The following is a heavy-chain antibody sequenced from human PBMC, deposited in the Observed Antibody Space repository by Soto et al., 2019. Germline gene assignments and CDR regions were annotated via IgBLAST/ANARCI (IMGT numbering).Heavy chain of an antibody. Sequence: SETLSLTCSVSGGSIGRYYWSWIRQSPGKGLEWIGFIYDSENTNYNPSLKSRVTISGGTSKNQLSLTLSSVTAADTAIYYCARHEKGSSFDHWGQGALVTVSS. CDR3: ARHEKGSSFDH. CDR1: GGSIGRYY. CDR2: IYDSENT. J-gene: IGHJ4*02. D-gene: IGHD6-6*01. V-gene: IGHV4-59*08.